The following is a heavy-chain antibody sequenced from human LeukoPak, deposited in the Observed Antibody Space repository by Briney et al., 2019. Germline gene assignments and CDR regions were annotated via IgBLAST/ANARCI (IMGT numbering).Heavy chain of an antibody. CDR1: GGSISSYY. Sequence: SETLSLTCTVSGGSISSYYWSWIRQPPGKGLVWIGYIYYSGSTNYNPSLKSRVTISVDTSKNQFSLKLSSVTAADTAVYYCARGRWNSYTNFDYWGQGTLVTVSS. V-gene: IGHV4-59*01. CDR3: ARGRWNSYTNFDY. CDR2: IYYSGST. J-gene: IGHJ4*02. D-gene: IGHD1-7*01.